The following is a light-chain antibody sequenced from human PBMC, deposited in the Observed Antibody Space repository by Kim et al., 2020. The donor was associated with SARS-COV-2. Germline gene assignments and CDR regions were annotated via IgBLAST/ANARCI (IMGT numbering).Light chain of an antibody. CDR1: QGISNF. CDR2: AAS. J-gene: IGKJ4*01. Sequence: DIQMTQSPSSLSASAGDRVTITCRASQGISNFLAWYQQKPGKAPRLLIYAASTLQSGVPSRFSGSGSGTDFTLTISRLQPEDVATYYCQKYNSAPPLTFGGGTKVDIK. V-gene: IGKV1-27*01. CDR3: QKYNSAPPLT.